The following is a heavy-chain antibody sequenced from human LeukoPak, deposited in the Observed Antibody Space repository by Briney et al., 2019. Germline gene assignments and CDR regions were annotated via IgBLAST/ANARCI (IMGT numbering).Heavy chain of an antibody. CDR1: GFTFSSYA. CDR2: ISGSGGST. V-gene: IGHV3-23*01. Sequence: GGSLRLSCAASGFTFSSYAMSWVRQAPGKGLEWVSAISGSGGSTYYADSVKGRFTISRDNSKNTLYLQMNSLRAEDTAVYYCAKDSLPKYSGSYPPYSDLWGRGTLVTVSS. CDR3: AKDSLPKYSGSYPPYSDL. J-gene: IGHJ2*01. D-gene: IGHD1-26*01.